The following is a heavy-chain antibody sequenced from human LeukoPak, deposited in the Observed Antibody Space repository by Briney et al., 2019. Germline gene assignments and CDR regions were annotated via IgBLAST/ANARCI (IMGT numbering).Heavy chain of an antibody. J-gene: IGHJ4*02. V-gene: IGHV4-34*01. CDR3: ARGRSGGVCYQD. Sequence: SETLSLTCAVYGGSFSGYYWSWIRQPPGKGLEWIGEINHSGSTNYNPSLKSRVTISVDTSKNQFSLKLSSVTAADTAVYYCARGRSGGVCYQDWGQGTLVTVSS. CDR1: GGSFSGYY. CDR2: INHSGST. D-gene: IGHD2-21*02.